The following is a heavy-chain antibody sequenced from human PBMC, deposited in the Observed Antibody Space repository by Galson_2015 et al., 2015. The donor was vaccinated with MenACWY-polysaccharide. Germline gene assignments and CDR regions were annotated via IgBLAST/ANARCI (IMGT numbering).Heavy chain of an antibody. CDR2: IYPSGAT. CDR3: ARESNWAYDS. V-gene: IGHV3-53*01. Sequence: SLRLSCAVSGFRVSECFLSWVRQAPGRGLEYVSDIYPSGATYYRDSVRGRFTMSRDAFQNSLYLQVNNLRVEDTAIYFCARESNWAYDSWGTGTLVTVSS. D-gene: IGHD3-16*01. CDR1: GFRVSECF. J-gene: IGHJ4*02.